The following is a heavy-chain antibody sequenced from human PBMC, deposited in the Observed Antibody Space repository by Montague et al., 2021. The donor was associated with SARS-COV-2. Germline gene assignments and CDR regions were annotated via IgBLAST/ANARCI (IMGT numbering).Heavy chain of an antibody. CDR1: GGSISSGDYY. CDR2: IFYSGNT. CDR3: ARIRVISTFGASQLDAMDV. J-gene: IGHJ6*02. V-gene: IGHV4-31*03. D-gene: IGHD3-3*01. Sequence: TLSLTCTVSGGSISSGDYYWSWIRQHPGKGLEWIGYIFYSGNTYYNPSLMSRVTISVDTSKNQFSLKLSSVTAADTALYYCARIRVISTFGASQLDAMDVWGQGTTVTVSS.